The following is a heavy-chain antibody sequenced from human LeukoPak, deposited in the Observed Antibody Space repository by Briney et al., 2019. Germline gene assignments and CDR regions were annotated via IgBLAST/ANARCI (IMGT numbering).Heavy chain of an antibody. V-gene: IGHV3-53*01. Sequence: GGSLRLSCIPSGSTVSSNYMSWVRQAPGKGLEWVSVIYSDGTTYYADSVKGRFTISRDNSKNTLYLQMNSLRAEDTAVYYCARDSPYSDYLIGGAFNIWGQGTMVTVSS. CDR3: ARDSPYSDYLIGGAFNI. J-gene: IGHJ3*02. CDR2: IYSDGTT. D-gene: IGHD4-11*01. CDR1: GSTVSSNY.